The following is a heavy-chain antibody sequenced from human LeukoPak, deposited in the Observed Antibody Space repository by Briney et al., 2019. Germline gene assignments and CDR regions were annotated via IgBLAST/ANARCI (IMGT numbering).Heavy chain of an antibody. J-gene: IGHJ4*02. CDR3: ARLEYSSSFLDY. CDR1: GYSFTSYW. D-gene: IGHD6-6*01. Sequence: GESLKISCKGSGYSFTSYWIGWVRQMPGKGLEWMGIIYPGDSDTRHSPSFQGQVTISADTSTSTAYLQWSSLKASDTAMYYCARLEYSSSFLDYWGQGTLVTVSS. V-gene: IGHV5-51*01. CDR2: IYPGDSDT.